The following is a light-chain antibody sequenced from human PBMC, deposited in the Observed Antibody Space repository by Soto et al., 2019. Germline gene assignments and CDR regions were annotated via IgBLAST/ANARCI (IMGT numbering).Light chain of an antibody. V-gene: IGKV1-5*03. CDR1: QTISSW. CDR3: QQYSRCSP. J-gene: IGKJ1*01. CDR2: KAS. Sequence: DIQVTQSPSTLSASVGDRVTITCRASQTISSWLAWYQQKPGMAPKLLIYKASTLQSGVPSRFSGSGSGTEFTLTISSLQPDDFATYYCQQYSRCSPFGQGTKVELK.